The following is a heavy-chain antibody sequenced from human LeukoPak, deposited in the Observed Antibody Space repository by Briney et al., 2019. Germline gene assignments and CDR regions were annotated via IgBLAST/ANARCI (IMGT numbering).Heavy chain of an antibody. CDR2: IYPGDSDI. Sequence: GESLKISCKGSGYTFANYWIGWLRQMPGKGLEWMGIIYPGDSDIRYSPSFQGQVTISADKSISTTYLQWSSLKASDTAIYYCARQVPGCSGGTCYSGWFDPWGQGTLVTVSS. V-gene: IGHV5-51*01. CDR1: GYTFANYW. D-gene: IGHD2-15*01. J-gene: IGHJ5*02. CDR3: ARQVPGCSGGTCYSGWFDP.